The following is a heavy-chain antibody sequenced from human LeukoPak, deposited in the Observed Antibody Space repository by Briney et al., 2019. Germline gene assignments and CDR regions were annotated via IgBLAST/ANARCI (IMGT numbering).Heavy chain of an antibody. CDR1: GFTFSSYW. J-gene: IGHJ4*02. Sequence: GGSLRLSCVVSGFTFSSYWMNWVRQAPGKGLEWVASIKQDGSEKKYVDSVKGRFTISRDNAKNSLYLQINSLRAEDTAVYYCARDDARWEVPFDYWGQGSLVTVSS. CDR3: ARDDARWEVPFDY. D-gene: IGHD1-26*01. V-gene: IGHV3-7*01. CDR2: IKQDGSEK.